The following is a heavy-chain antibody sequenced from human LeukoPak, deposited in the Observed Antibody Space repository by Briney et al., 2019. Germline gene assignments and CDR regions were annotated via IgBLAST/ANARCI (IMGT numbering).Heavy chain of an antibody. Sequence: GRSLRLSCAASGFTFSSYAMHWVRQAPGKGLEWVAVISYDGSNKYYVDSVKGRFTISRDNSKNTLYLQMNSLRAEDTAVYYCARDETIFGVVIIPTSARFDYWGQGILVTVSS. CDR1: GFTFSSYA. J-gene: IGHJ4*02. V-gene: IGHV3-30-3*01. CDR2: ISYDGSNK. CDR3: ARDETIFGVVIIPTSARFDY. D-gene: IGHD3-3*01.